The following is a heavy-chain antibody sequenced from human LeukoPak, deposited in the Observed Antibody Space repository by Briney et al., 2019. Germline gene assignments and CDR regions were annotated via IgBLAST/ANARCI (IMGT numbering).Heavy chain of an antibody. D-gene: IGHD2-15*01. V-gene: IGHV3-9*01. J-gene: IGHJ4*02. Sequence: PGRSLRLSCAASGFTFDDYAMHWVRQAPGKGLEWVSGISWNSGSIDYADSVKGRFTISRDNAKNSLHLQMNSLRAEDTALYYCATGEWAYCSGGSCHYWGQGTLVTVSS. CDR1: GFTFDDYA. CDR2: ISWNSGSI. CDR3: ATGEWAYCSGGSCHY.